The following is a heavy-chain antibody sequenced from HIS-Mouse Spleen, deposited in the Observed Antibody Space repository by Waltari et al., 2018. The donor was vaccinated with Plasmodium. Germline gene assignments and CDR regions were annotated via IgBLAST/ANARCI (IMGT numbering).Heavy chain of an antibody. Sequence: QVQLVESGGGVVQPGRSLRLSCAASGFTFNSYAMHWVRQAPGKGLEWVAVISYDGSNKYYADSVKGRFTISMDNSKNTLYLQMNSLRAEDTAVYYCARDRRLAFDYWGQGTLVTVSS. J-gene: IGHJ4*02. V-gene: IGHV3-30-3*01. CDR1: GFTFNSYA. CDR2: ISYDGSNK. D-gene: IGHD2-15*01. CDR3: ARDRRLAFDY.